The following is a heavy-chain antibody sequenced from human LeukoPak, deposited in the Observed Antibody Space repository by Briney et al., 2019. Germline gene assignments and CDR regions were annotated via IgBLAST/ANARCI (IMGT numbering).Heavy chain of an antibody. J-gene: IGHJ6*03. CDR1: GGSVSDYY. CDR3: AGVGAAGLYYYYMDV. V-gene: IGHV4-59*02. Sequence: SETLSLTCTISGGSVSDYYWSWIRQSPGKGLEWIGYIYYSGSTSYNPSLKSRVTISVDTSKNQFSLKLSSVTAADTAVYYCAGVGAAGLYYYYMDVWGKGTTVTISS. D-gene: IGHD6-13*01. CDR2: IYYSGST.